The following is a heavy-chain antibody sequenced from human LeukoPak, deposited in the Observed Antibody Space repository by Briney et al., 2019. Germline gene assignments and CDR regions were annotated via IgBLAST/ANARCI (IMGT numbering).Heavy chain of an antibody. J-gene: IGHJ4*02. D-gene: IGHD3-10*01. CDR2: IYYSGST. V-gene: IGHV4-59*01. Sequence: PSETLSLTCTVSGGSISSYYWSWIRQPPGKGLEWIGYIYYSGSTNYNPSLESRLTISIDTSKTQFSLKMSSVTAADTAVYFCARVWDDGSVTDYWGQGTLVTVSS. CDR3: ARVWDDGSVTDY. CDR1: GGSISSYY.